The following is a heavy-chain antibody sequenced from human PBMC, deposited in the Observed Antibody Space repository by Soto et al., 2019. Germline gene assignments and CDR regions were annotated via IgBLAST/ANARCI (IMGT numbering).Heavy chain of an antibody. V-gene: IGHV3-7*05. D-gene: IGHD5-18*01. Sequence: HPGGSLRLSCAASGFTFSSYWMSWVRQAPGKGLEWVANIKQDGSEKYYVDSVKGRFTISRDNAKNSLYLQMNSLRAEDTAVYYCATLPAFGWIQLWLLKDNYYSRGMDVWCQGTMVTLSS. J-gene: IGHJ6*02. CDR2: IKQDGSEK. CDR1: GFTFSSYW. CDR3: ATLPAFGWIQLWLLKDNYYSRGMDV.